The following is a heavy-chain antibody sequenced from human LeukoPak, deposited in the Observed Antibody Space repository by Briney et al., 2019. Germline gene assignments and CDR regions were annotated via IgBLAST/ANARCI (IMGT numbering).Heavy chain of an antibody. Sequence: GGSLRLSCAASGFTFSSYGMSWVRQAPGKGLEWVSAISGSGGSTYYADSVKGRFTISRDNSKNTLYLQMNSLRAEDTAVYYCTTELDIRPNHYWGQGTLVTVSS. CDR3: TTELDIRPNHY. D-gene: IGHD3-22*01. V-gene: IGHV3-23*01. J-gene: IGHJ4*02. CDR1: GFTFSSYG. CDR2: ISGSGGST.